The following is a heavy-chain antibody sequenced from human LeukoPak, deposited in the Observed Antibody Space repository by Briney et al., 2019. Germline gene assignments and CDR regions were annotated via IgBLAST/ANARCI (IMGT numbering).Heavy chain of an antibody. CDR2: ISGSGGST. Sequence: PGGSLRFSCAASGFTFSSYAMSWVRQAPGKGLEWVSAISGSGGSTYYADSVKGRFTISRDNSKNTLYPQMNSLRAEDTAVYYCAKVYCSSTTCYLYYYYGMDVWGQGTTVTVSS. CDR1: GFTFSSYA. J-gene: IGHJ6*02. V-gene: IGHV3-23*01. D-gene: IGHD2-2*01. CDR3: AKVYCSSTTCYLYYYYGMDV.